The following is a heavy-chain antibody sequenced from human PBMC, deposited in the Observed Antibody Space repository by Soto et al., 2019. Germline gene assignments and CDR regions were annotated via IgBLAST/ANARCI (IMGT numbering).Heavy chain of an antibody. CDR2: INDSGNI. CDR1: GGSFSGYQ. D-gene: IGHD3-10*01. V-gene: IGHV4-34*01. J-gene: IGHJ6*03. CDR3: ARGLILWFGEFSRRGGYYYYMDV. Sequence: QVQLQQWGAGLLKPSETLSLTCAVYGGSFSGYQWTWIRQTPGKGLEWIGEINDSGNINYNPSLKSRFTILVDTAKKQISLKLSSLTAADTAFYYCARGLILWFGEFSRRGGYYYYMDVWGKGTTVTVSS.